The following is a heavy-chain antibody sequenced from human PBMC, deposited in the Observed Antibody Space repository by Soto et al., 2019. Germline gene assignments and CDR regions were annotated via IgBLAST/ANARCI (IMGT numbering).Heavy chain of an antibody. V-gene: IGHV3-7*01. CDR2: IKQDGSEK. CDR3: ARGGDYCGSGSYYNGAVLCAFGI. J-gene: IGHJ3*02. Sequence: GGSLRLSCAASGFTFSSYWMSWVRQAPGKGLEWVANIKQDGSEKYYVDSVKGRFTISRDNAKNSLYLQMNSLRAEDTAVYYCARGGDYCGSGSYYNGAVLCAFGIWGQGTMVTVSS. CDR1: GFTFSSYW. D-gene: IGHD3-10*01.